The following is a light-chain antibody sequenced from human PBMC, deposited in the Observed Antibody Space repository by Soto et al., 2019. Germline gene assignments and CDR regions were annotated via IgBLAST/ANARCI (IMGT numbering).Light chain of an antibody. CDR2: AAS. Sequence: QMTQSQSSLSESVGDRVTITCRASQSISSYLNWYQQKPGKAPKLLIYAASSLQSGVPSRFSGSGSGTDFTLTISSLQPEDFATYYCQQSFGFPYTFGQGTKV. J-gene: IGKJ2*01. CDR3: QQSFGFPYT. CDR1: QSISSY. V-gene: IGKV1-39*01.